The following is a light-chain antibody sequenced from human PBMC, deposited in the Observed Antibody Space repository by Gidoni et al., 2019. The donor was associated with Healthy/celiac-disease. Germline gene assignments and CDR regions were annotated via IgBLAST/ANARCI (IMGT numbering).Light chain of an antibody. V-gene: IGKV4-1*01. Sequence: DIVMTQSPDSLAVSLGERATINCKSSQSVLYSSNNKNYLAWYQQKPGQPPKLLIYWASTRESGVPDRFSGSGSGTDFTLTNSSLQAEDVAVYYCQQYYSTLCSFGQGTKLEIK. CDR1: QSVLYSSNNKNY. J-gene: IGKJ2*04. CDR2: WAS. CDR3: QQYYSTLCS.